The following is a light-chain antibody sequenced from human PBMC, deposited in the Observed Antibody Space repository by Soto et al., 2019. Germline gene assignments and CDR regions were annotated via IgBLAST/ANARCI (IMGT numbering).Light chain of an antibody. V-gene: IGKV3-20*01. CDR1: QSVFNNH. Sequence: EIVLTQSPVTLCLSPGERATLSCRASQSVFNNHIGWYQQKPGQAPRRLIFGASFRATGIPDRFSGSGSGTDFTLTISRLEPEDFAVYYCQQYGSSPTTFGQGTKVDIK. CDR3: QQYGSSPTT. J-gene: IGKJ1*01. CDR2: GAS.